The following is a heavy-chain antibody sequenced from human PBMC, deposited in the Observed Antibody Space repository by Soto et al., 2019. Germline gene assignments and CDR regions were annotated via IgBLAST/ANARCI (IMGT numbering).Heavy chain of an antibody. V-gene: IGHV1-3*01. J-gene: IGHJ4*02. Sequence: ASVKVSCKASGDTFTNYSMHWVRQAPGQRLEWMGWINAGNGNTKYSQQFQGRVTITRDTSASTAYMELSSLRSEDTAVYYCARSSGYYYLEYWGQGTLVTVSS. D-gene: IGHD3-22*01. CDR1: GDTFTNYS. CDR3: ARSSGYYYLEY. CDR2: INAGNGNT.